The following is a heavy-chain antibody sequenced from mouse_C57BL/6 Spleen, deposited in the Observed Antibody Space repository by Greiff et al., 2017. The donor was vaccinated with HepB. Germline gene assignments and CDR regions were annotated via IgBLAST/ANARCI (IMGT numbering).Heavy chain of an antibody. D-gene: IGHD5-1*01. CDR2: ISDGGSYT. CDR1: GFTFSSYA. J-gene: IGHJ2*01. Sequence: EVQGVESGGGLVKPGGSLKLSCAASGFTFSSYAMSWVGQTPEKRLEWVATISDGGSYTYYPDNVKGRFTISRDNAKNNLYLQMSHLKSEDTAMYYCAREGSTSLDYWGQGTTLTVSS. V-gene: IGHV5-4*01. CDR3: AREGSTSLDY.